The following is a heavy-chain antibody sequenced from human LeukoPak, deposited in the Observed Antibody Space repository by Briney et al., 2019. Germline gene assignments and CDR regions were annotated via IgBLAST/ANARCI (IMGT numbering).Heavy chain of an antibody. Sequence: GGSLRLSCAASGFTFSSYAMSWVRQAPGKGLEWASAISGSGGSTYYAASVKGRFTISRDNSRNTLYLQMNSLRAEDTAVYYCAKDSRGYQDFFDYWGQGTLVTVSS. CDR3: AKDSRGYQDFFDY. V-gene: IGHV3-23*01. CDR2: ISGSGGST. CDR1: GFTFSSYA. J-gene: IGHJ4*02. D-gene: IGHD3-22*01.